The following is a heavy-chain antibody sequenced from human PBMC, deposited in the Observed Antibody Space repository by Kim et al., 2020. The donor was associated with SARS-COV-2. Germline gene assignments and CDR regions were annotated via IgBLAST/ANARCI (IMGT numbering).Heavy chain of an antibody. D-gene: IGHD6-13*01. V-gene: IGHV3-23*01. J-gene: IGHJ4*02. Sequence: AASVKGRFTISRDNSNNTLSLQMNSLRDEDTGVYYCAKTPYSSSYFYFDYWGQGTLVTVSS. CDR3: AKTPYSSSYFYFDY.